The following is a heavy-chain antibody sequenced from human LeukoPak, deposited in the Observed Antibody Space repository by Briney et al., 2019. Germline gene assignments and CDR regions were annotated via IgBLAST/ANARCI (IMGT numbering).Heavy chain of an antibody. CDR1: GFTFDDYA. D-gene: IGHD1-26*01. CDR3: AKGLYSGSYIDY. Sequence: PGGSLRLSCAASGFTFDDYAMHWVRQAPGKGLEWVSGISWNSGSIGYADSVKGRFTISRDNAKNSLYLQMNSLRAEDTALYYCAKGLYSGSYIDYWGQGTLVTVSS. J-gene: IGHJ4*02. V-gene: IGHV3-9*01. CDR2: ISWNSGSI.